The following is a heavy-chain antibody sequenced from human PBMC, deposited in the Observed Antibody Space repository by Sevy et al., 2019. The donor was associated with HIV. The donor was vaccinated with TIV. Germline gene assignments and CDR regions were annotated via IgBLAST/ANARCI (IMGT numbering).Heavy chain of an antibody. D-gene: IGHD6-6*01. V-gene: IGHV3-7*01. Sequence: GGSLRLSCAASEFTFNRYWMSWVRQAPGKGLEWVANIKEDGSEKYYVDSVKGRFTISRDNAKNSVSLQMNSLRAEDTAVYYCARDRWYSASYYYYYGMDVWGQGTTVTVSS. CDR3: ARDRWYSASYYYYYGMDV. CDR1: EFTFNRYW. J-gene: IGHJ6*02. CDR2: IKEDGSEK.